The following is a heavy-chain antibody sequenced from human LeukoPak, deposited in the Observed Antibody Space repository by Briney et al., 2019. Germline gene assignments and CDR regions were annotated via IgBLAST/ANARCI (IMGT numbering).Heavy chain of an antibody. D-gene: IGHD1-26*01. Sequence: PSETLSLTCTVSGVSLSSYYWSWIRQPPGNGLEWIGYIYSSGSTNYNPSLKSRLTISVDTSKNQFSLKLSSVTAADTAVYYCARRLIVGPAFDYWGQGTLVTVSS. CDR1: GVSLSSYY. V-gene: IGHV4-59*01. CDR2: IYSSGST. CDR3: ARRLIVGPAFDY. J-gene: IGHJ4*02.